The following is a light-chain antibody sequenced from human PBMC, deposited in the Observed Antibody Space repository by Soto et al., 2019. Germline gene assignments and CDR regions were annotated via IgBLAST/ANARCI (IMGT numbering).Light chain of an antibody. Sequence: QSALTQPTSVPGSPGQSITISCTGTSGDIGSYNRVSWYQQHPGKAPKLIIYEVTDRPSGVSNRFSGSKSGNTASLIISGLQADDEADYYCSSYSTTSTLVFGSGTKVTVL. CDR2: EVT. V-gene: IGLV2-14*01. J-gene: IGLJ1*01. CDR3: SSYSTTSTLV. CDR1: SGDIGSYNR.